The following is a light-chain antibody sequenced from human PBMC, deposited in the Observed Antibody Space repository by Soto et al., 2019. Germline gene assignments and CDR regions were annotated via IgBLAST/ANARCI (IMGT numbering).Light chain of an antibody. V-gene: IGLV2-14*01. J-gene: IGLJ3*02. CDR2: EVS. CDR1: SSDVGGYNY. Sequence: QSALTQPASVSGSPGQSITISCTGTSSDVGGYNYVSWYQQHPGKAPKLIIYEVSNRPSGVSNRCSGSKSGNTASLTISGLQAEDEADDYCSSYTSSSTRVFGGGTKLTVL. CDR3: SSYTSSSTRV.